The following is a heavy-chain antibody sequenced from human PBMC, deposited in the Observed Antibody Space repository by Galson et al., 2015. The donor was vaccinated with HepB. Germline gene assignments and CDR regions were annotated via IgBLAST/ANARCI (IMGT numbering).Heavy chain of an antibody. D-gene: IGHD4-23*01. V-gene: IGHV1-69*13. CDR1: GGTFSSYA. CDR2: IIPIFGTA. Sequence: SVKVSCKASGGTFSSYAISWVRQAPGQGLEWMGGIIPIFGTANYAQKFQGRVTITADESTSTAYMELSSLKTEDTAVYYCTTDPSYGGNSGYYYYYMDVWGKGTTVTVSS. CDR3: TTDPSYGGNSGYYYYYMDV. J-gene: IGHJ6*03.